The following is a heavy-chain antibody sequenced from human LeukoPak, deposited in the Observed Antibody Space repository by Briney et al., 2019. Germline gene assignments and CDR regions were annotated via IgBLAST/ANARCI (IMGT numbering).Heavy chain of an antibody. CDR2: IYYSGST. D-gene: IGHD5-12*01. CDR3: ARLVATKKDFDY. J-gene: IGHJ4*02. CDR1: GGSISSGDYY. Sequence: SETLSLTCTVSGGSISSGDYYWGWIRQPPGKGLEWIGYIYYSGSTYYNPSLKSRVTISVDTSKNQFSLKLSSVTAADTAVYYCARLVATKKDFDYWGQGTLVTVSS. V-gene: IGHV4-30-4*01.